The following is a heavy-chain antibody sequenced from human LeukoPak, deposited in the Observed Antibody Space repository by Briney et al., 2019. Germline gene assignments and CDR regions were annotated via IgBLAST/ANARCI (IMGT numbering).Heavy chain of an antibody. J-gene: IGHJ4*02. V-gene: IGHV1-18*01. CDR3: ARERAESSSGWPYDY. CDR2: ISAYNGNT. Sequence: ASVKVSCKASGYTFTSYGISWVRQAPGQGLEWMGWISAYNGNTNYAQKLQGRVTMTTDTSTSTAYMELRSLRSDDTAVYYCARERAESSSGWPYDYWGQGTLVTVSS. D-gene: IGHD6-19*01. CDR1: GYTFTSYG.